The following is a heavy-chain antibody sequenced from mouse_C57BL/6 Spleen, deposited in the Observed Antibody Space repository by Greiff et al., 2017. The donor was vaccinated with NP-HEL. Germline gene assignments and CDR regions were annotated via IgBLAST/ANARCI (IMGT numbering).Heavy chain of an antibody. V-gene: IGHV1-69*01. Sequence: QVQLQQPGAELVMPGASVKLSCKASGYTFTSYWMHWVKQRPGQGLEWIGEIDPSDSYTNYNQKFKGKSTLTVDKSSSTAYMQLSSLTSEDSAVYYCARSGYYGSGDFDYWGQGTTLTVSS. CDR3: ARSGYYGSGDFDY. CDR1: GYTFTSYW. CDR2: IDPSDSYT. J-gene: IGHJ2*01. D-gene: IGHD1-1*01.